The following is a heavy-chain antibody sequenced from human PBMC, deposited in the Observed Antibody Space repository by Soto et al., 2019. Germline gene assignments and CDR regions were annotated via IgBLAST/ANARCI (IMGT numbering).Heavy chain of an antibody. D-gene: IGHD5-18*01. V-gene: IGHV4-30-4*01. CDR2: IYYSGST. J-gene: IGHJ6*02. CDR1: GGSISSGDYY. Sequence: TLSLTCTVSGGSISSGDYYWSWIRQPPGKGLEWIGYIYYSGSTYYNPSLKSRVTISVDTSKNQFSLKLSSVTAADTAVYYCARIDMGYSYGQKTPSDYGMDVWGQGTTVTVS. CDR3: ARIDMGYSYGQKTPSDYGMDV.